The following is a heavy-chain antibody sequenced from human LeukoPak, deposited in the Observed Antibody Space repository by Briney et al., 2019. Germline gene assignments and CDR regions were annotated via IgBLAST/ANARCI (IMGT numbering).Heavy chain of an antibody. J-gene: IGHJ3*02. D-gene: IGHD2-15*01. CDR2: IYYSGST. CDR3: ARQTTDCIGGSCYYDAFDI. Sequence: SQTLSPTCAVSGGSISSGGYYWSWIRQPPGKGLEWIGYIYYSGSTNYNPSLKSRVTISVDTSKNQFSLKLSSVTAADTAVYYCARQTTDCIGGSCYYDAFDIWGQGTMVTVSS. V-gene: IGHV4-61*08. CDR1: GGSISSGGYY.